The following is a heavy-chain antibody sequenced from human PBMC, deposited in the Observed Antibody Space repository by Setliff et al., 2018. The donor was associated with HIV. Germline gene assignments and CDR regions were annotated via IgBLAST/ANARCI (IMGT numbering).Heavy chain of an antibody. J-gene: IGHJ4*02. V-gene: IGHV4-34*01. Sequence: PSETLSLTCAVYGGSFSGYYWGWIRQPPGKGLEWIGEIHHSGITNYNPSLKSRVTISIDTSKNQFSLKLSSVTAADTAVYYCARTRGYTYGYIDYWGQGTLVTVSS. CDR1: GGSFSGYY. CDR3: ARTRGYTYGYIDY. D-gene: IGHD5-18*01. CDR2: IHHSGIT.